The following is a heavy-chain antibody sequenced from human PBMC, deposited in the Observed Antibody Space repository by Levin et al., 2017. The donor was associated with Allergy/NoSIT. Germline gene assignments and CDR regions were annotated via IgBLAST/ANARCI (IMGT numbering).Heavy chain of an antibody. J-gene: IGHJ4*02. Sequence: GGSLRLSCAAXXXXXXECVSDCAGRGRGKGLEWVAVISYDGSNKYYADSVKGRFTISRDNSKNTLYLQMNSLRAEDTAVYYCARDPSGFIVGATTVDYWGQGTLVTVSS. V-gene: IGHV3-30*04. CDR3: ARDPSGFIVGATTVDY. CDR2: ISYDGSNK. D-gene: IGHD1-26*01. CDR1: XXXXXECV.